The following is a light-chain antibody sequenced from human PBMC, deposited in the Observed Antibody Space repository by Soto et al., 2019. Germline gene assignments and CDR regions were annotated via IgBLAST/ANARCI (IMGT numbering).Light chain of an antibody. CDR1: QAISND. CDR2: LAS. Sequence: ASRMTPAQSSLWASVGDRDTITCRAIQAISNDLGWYQQKRGKAPQRLIYLASSLQSGVPSRFSGSGSGTDFTLTISSLQPEDSATYYCQQSYSLPYTFGQGTKVDI. CDR3: QQSYSLPYT. J-gene: IGKJ2*01. V-gene: IGKV1-6*01.